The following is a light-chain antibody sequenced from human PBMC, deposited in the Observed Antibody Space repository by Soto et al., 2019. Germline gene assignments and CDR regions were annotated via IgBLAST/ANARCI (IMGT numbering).Light chain of an antibody. J-gene: IGLJ2*01. CDR2: DVS. V-gene: IGLV2-14*01. Sequence: QSALTQPASVSGSPGQSITISCTGTSSDVGGYNYVSWYQQHPGKAPKLMIYDVSNRPSGVSNRFSGSKSXXXXXXTXXGXXXXDEADYYCSSYTSSSQGXVVFGG. CDR3: SSYTSSSQGXVV. CDR1: SSDVGGYNY.